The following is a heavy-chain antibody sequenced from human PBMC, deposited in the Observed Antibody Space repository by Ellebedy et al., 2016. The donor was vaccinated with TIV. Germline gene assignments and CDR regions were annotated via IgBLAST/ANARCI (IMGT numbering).Heavy chain of an antibody. CDR1: GGTFNNYA. J-gene: IGHJ4*02. D-gene: IGHD2-21*01. CDR3: ARVIGLLDCDGATCSPPPPLDY. V-gene: IGHV1-2*06. CDR2: INPNSGDT. Sequence: ASVKVSCKASGGTFNNYAFTWVRQAPGQGLEWMGRINPNSGDTTYAQKFLGRVTLTRDTSISTAYMELRSLRSDDTAVYYCARVIGLLDCDGATCSPPPPLDYWGQGTLVTVSS.